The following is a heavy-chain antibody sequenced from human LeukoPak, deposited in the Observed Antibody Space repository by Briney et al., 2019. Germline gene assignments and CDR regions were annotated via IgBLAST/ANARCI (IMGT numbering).Heavy chain of an antibody. CDR3: ARKGPSAAATVDY. J-gene: IGHJ4*02. V-gene: IGHV4-59*01. D-gene: IGHD6-13*01. Sequence: SETLSLTCSVSGGSISSYYWSWIRQPPGKGLEWIGHISYSGSTNYKPSLKSRVTISVDTSKNQFSLKLTPVTAADTAVYYCARKGPSAAATVDYWGQGTLVTVSS. CDR2: ISYSGST. CDR1: GGSISSYY.